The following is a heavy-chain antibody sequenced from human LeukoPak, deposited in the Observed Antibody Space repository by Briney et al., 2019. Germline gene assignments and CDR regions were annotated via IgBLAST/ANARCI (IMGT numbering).Heavy chain of an antibody. Sequence: GASVKVSCKASGGTFSSYAISWVRQAPGQGLEWMGGIIPIFGTANYAQKLQGRVTITTDESTSTAYMELSSLRPEDTAVYYCARETNPSDAFDIWGQGTMVTVSS. CDR1: GGTFSSYA. V-gene: IGHV1-69*05. CDR3: ARETNPSDAFDI. J-gene: IGHJ3*02. CDR2: IIPIFGTA. D-gene: IGHD1-1*01.